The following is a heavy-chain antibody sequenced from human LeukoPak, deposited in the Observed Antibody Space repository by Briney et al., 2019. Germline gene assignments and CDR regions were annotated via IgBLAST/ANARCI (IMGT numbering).Heavy chain of an antibody. CDR1: GYTFTGYY. CDR2: ISYDGSNK. D-gene: IGHD6-6*01. Sequence: SCKASGYTFTGYYMHWVRQAPGKGLEWVAVISYDGSNKYYADSVKGRFTISRDNSKNTLYLQMNSLRAEDTAVYYCARVQLVSTYYYYYMDVWGKGTTVTASS. J-gene: IGHJ6*03. V-gene: IGHV3-30*04. CDR3: ARVQLVSTYYYYYMDV.